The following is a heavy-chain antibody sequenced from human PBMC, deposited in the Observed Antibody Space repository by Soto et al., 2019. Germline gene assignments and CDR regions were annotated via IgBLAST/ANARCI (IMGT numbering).Heavy chain of an antibody. J-gene: IGHJ5*02. Sequence: ASVKVSCTASGYTFTSYGIRWVRQAPGQGLEWMGWISAYNGNTNYAQKLQGRVTMTTDTSTSTAYMELRSLRSDDTAVYYCARGGEDTAMVIGWFDPWGQGTLVTVSS. V-gene: IGHV1-18*01. CDR2: ISAYNGNT. D-gene: IGHD5-18*01. CDR1: GYTFTSYG. CDR3: ARGGEDTAMVIGWFDP.